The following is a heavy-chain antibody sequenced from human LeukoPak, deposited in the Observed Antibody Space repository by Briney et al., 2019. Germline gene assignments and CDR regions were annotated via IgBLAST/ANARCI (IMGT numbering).Heavy chain of an antibody. CDR2: IYPNRGGT. CDR1: GYTLTELS. Sequence: GASVKVSCKVSGYTLTELSMHWVRQAPGQGLEWMGWIYPNRGGTNYAQKFQGRVTMTRDTSINTAYMELSRLRSDDTAVYYCARAYDGSGNLDYWGQGTLVTVSS. D-gene: IGHD3-22*01. CDR3: ARAYDGSGNLDY. J-gene: IGHJ4*02. V-gene: IGHV1-2*02.